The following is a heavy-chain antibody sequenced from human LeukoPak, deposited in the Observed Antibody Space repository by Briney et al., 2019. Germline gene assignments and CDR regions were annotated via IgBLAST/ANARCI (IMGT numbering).Heavy chain of an antibody. D-gene: IGHD1-26*01. Sequence: PGGSLRLSCAASGFTFSSYSMNWVRQAPGKGLELVSSISTSSSHMYYADSVKGRFTFSRDNARNSLYLQMNSLRAEDTAVYYCARGSEWELLSCDHWGQGTLVTVSS. J-gene: IGHJ5*02. V-gene: IGHV3-21*01. CDR3: ARGSEWELLSCDH. CDR2: ISTSSSHM. CDR1: GFTFSSYS.